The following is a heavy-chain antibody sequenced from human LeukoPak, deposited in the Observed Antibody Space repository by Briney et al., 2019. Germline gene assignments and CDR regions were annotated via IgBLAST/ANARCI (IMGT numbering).Heavy chain of an antibody. CDR3: ARVGFDSTGFDP. D-gene: IGHD2-2*01. CDR1: GGSFSGYY. J-gene: IGHJ5*02. Sequence: SETLSLTCAVYGGSFSGYYWSWIRQPPGKGLEWIGEINHSGSTNYNPSLKSRVTISVDTSKNQFSLKLTSVTAADTAVYYCARVGFDSTGFDPWGQGTLVTVSS. CDR2: INHSGST. V-gene: IGHV4-34*01.